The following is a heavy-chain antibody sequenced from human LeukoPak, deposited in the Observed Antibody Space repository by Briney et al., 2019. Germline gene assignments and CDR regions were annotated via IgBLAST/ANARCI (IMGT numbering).Heavy chain of an antibody. J-gene: IGHJ1*01. CDR2: IRYDGSNK. Sequence: SGGSLRLSCAASGFTFSSYGMHWVRQAPGKGLEWVAFIRYDGSNKYYADSVKGRFTISRDNSKNTLYLQKNSLRAEDTAVYYCATSRYYYDSSGYPEYFQHWGQGTLVTVSS. D-gene: IGHD3-22*01. V-gene: IGHV3-30*02. CDR3: ATSRYYYDSSGYPEYFQH. CDR1: GFTFSSYG.